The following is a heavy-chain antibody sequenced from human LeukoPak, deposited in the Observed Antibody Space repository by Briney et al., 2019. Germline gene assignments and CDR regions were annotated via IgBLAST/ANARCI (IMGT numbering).Heavy chain of an antibody. D-gene: IGHD3-22*01. CDR1: GGSISSYY. J-gene: IGHJ3*02. Sequence: PSETLSLTCTVSGGSISSYYWSWIRQPPGKGLEWIGYIYYSGSTNYNPSLKSRVTISVDTSKNQFSLKLSSVTAADTAVYYCARDRRYYYDSSGYDAFDIWGQGTMVTVSS. CDR3: ARDRRYYYDSSGYDAFDI. V-gene: IGHV4-59*01. CDR2: IYYSGST.